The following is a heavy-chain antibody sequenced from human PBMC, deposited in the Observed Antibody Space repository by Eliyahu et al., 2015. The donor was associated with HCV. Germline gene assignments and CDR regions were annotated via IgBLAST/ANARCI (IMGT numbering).Heavy chain of an antibody. Sequence: QVQLVQSGAEVEKPGASVKVSCKVSGYXLXEXSXXWVXQAPGKGLEWMGGFDPEDGETIYAQKFQGRVTMTEDTSTDTAYMELSSLRSEDTAVYYCATAVSASGYCDYWGQGTLVTVSS. D-gene: IGHD3-22*01. J-gene: IGHJ4*02. V-gene: IGHV1-24*01. CDR1: GYXLXEXS. CDR3: ATAVSASGYCDY. CDR2: FDPEDGET.